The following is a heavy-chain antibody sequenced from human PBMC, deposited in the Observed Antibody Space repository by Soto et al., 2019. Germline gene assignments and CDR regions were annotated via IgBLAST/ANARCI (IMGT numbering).Heavy chain of an antibody. CDR1: GCTFSSYA. V-gene: IGHV3-23*01. CDR3: AKEYSSGWYYFDY. Sequence: PGGSLRLSCAASGCTFSSYAMILIRQAPGKGLEWVSTISGSDGSTYYADSVKGRFTISRDNSKNTLYLQMNSLRAEDTAVYYCAKEYSSGWYYFDYWGQGTLVTVSS. J-gene: IGHJ4*02. D-gene: IGHD6-19*01. CDR2: ISGSDGST.